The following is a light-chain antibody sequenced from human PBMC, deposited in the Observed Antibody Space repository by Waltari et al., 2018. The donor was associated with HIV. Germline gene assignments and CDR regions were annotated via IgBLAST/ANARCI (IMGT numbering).Light chain of an antibody. CDR3: QQYYHTLWT. J-gene: IGKJ1*01. V-gene: IGKV4-1*01. CDR1: QSLLYSTKNQTF. Sequence: DIVMTQSPASLAVSLGERATINCKSSQSLLYSTKNQTFLVWYQQKPRQPPKLLIYWASVRGSGVPDRFSASGSETDFTLTINSLQAEDVALYYCQQYYHTLWTFGRGTKVEIK. CDR2: WAS.